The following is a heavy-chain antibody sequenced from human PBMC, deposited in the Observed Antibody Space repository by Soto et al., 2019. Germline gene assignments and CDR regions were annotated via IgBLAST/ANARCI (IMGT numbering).Heavy chain of an antibody. CDR2: ISYDGSNK. CDR3: AKEPKITRYYYYGMDV. J-gene: IGHJ6*02. Sequence: GSLRLSCAASGFTFSSYGMHWVRQAPGKGLEWVAVISYDGSNKYYADSVKGRFTISRDNSKNTLYLQMNSLRAEDTAVYYCAKEPKITRYYYYGMDVWGQGTTVTVSS. CDR1: GFTFSSYG. D-gene: IGHD3-10*01. V-gene: IGHV3-30*18.